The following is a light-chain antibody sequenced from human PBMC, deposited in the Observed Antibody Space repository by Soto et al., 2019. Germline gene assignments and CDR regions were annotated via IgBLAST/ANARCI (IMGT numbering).Light chain of an antibody. CDR3: QQRSSALT. CDR1: QSVSNY. CDR2: DAS. Sequence: IVLTQSPATLSLSPGERATLSCRASQSVSNYLGWYQQKPGQAPRLLIYDASNRAAGIPARFSGSGSGTDFTLTISSLEPDDFAVYYCQQRSSALTFGGGTKVDIK. J-gene: IGKJ4*01. V-gene: IGKV3-11*01.